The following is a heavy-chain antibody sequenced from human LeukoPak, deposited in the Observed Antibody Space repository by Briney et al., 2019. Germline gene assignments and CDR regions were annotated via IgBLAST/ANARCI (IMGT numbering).Heavy chain of an antibody. CDR1: GFIVSSAY. D-gene: IGHD2-2*01. Sequence: GSLRLSCAASGFIVSSAYMTWVRQPPGKGLEWIGYIYYSGSTNYNPSLKSRVTISVDTSKNQFSLKLSSVTAADTAIYYCARHLSSSWQFDYWGQGTLVTVSS. CDR2: IYYSGST. V-gene: IGHV4-59*08. CDR3: ARHLSSSWQFDY. J-gene: IGHJ4*02.